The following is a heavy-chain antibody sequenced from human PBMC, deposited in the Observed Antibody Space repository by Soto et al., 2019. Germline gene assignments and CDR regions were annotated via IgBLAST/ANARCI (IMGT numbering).Heavy chain of an antibody. CDR2: IYPGDSDT. CDR1: GYSFTSYW. Sequence: PGESLKISCKGSGYSFTSYWIGWVRQMPGKGLEWMGIIYPGDSDTRYSPSFQGQVTISADKSISTAYLQWSSLKASDTAMYYCARQSSGGTYRDGWFDPWGQRTLVTVSS. J-gene: IGHJ5*02. CDR3: ARQSSGGTYRDGWFDP. V-gene: IGHV5-51*01. D-gene: IGHD6-19*01.